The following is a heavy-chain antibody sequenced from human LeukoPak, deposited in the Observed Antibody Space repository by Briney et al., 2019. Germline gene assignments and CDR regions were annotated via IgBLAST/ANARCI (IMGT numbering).Heavy chain of an antibody. CDR1: GFTFSSYA. CDR2: ISGSGGST. J-gene: IGHJ4*02. CDR3: AKGRAGYCSGSNCYAFDH. V-gene: IGHV3-23*01. D-gene: IGHD2-15*01. Sequence: PGGSLRLSCAASGFTFSSYAMSWVRQAPGKGLEWVSAISGSGGSTYYADSVKGRFTSSRDNSKNTLYLQMNSLRADDSAVYYCAKGRAGYCSGSNCYAFDHWGQGTLVTVSS.